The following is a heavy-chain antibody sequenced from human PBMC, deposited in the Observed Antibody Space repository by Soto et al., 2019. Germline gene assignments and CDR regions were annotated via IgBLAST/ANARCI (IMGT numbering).Heavy chain of an antibody. CDR1: GYTFTDYY. CDR3: ARVIGVANNSLVLFDY. J-gene: IGHJ4*02. Sequence: GASVKVSCKASGYTFTDYYMHWVRQVPGQGLEWMGWINPNSGDIKYAQKFQGRVAVTRDTSITTVYMELSRLTSDDTAVYYCARVIGVANNSLVLFDYWGQGTLVTVSS. CDR2: INPNSGDI. V-gene: IGHV1-2*02. D-gene: IGHD5-12*01.